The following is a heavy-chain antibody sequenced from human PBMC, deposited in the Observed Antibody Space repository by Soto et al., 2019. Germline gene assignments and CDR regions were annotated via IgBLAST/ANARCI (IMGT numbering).Heavy chain of an antibody. D-gene: IGHD6-6*01. CDR1: GGTTNSGGYY. J-gene: IGHJ3*02. V-gene: IGHV4-31*11. CDR3: ARGIAARRRYDAFDI. CDR2: IYYTGST. Sequence: SETLSLTCAVSGGTTNSGGYYWSWIRQHPGEGLEWIGHIYYTGSTSYNPSLKSRVTISIDTSKNQFSLKLSSATAADTALYYCARGIAARRRYDAFDIWGQGTMVTVSS.